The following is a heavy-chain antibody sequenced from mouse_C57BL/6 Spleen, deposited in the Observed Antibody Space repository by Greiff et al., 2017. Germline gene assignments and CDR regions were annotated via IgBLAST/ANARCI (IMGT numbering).Heavy chain of an antibody. CDR3: ARKVYDGYYYWYFDV. V-gene: IGHV2-9-1*01. J-gene: IGHJ1*03. CDR2: IWTGGGT. Sequence: VQGVESGPGLVAPSQSLSITCTVSGFSLTSYAISWVRQPPGKGLEWLGVIWTGGGTNYNSALKSRLSISKDNSKSQVFLKMNSLQTDDTARYYCARKVYDGYYYWYFDVWGTGTTVTVSS. CDR1: GFSLTSYA. D-gene: IGHD2-3*01.